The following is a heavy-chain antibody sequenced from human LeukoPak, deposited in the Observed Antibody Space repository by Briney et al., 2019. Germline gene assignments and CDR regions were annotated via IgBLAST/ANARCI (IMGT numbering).Heavy chain of an antibody. CDR1: GGSFSGYY. Sequence: SETLSLTCAVYGGSFSGYYWSWIRQPPGKGLEWTGEINHSGSTNYNPSLKSRVTISVDTSKNQFSLKLRCVTAADTAVYYCARGTYVSSSVGSLYYYFMDVWGKGTTVTVSS. V-gene: IGHV4-34*01. J-gene: IGHJ6*03. CDR2: INHSGST. D-gene: IGHD6-6*01. CDR3: ARGTYVSSSVGSLYYYFMDV.